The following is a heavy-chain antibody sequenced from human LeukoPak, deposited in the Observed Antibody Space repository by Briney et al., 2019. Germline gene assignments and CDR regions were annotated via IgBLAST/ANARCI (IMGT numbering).Heavy chain of an antibody. CDR3: AFPGGSGWSFDY. Sequence: PGGSLRLSCAATGFTFSSYGMHWVRQAPGKGLEWVAFIRYDGSNKYYADSVKGRFTTSRDNSKNTLYLQMKSLRAEDTAVYYCAFPGGSGWSFDYWGQGTLVTVSS. CDR2: IRYDGSNK. D-gene: IGHD6-19*01. J-gene: IGHJ4*02. CDR1: GFTFSSYG. V-gene: IGHV3-30*02.